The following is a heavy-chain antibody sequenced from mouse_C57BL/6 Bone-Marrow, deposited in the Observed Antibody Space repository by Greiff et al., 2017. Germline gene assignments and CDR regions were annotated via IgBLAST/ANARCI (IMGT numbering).Heavy chain of an antibody. CDR3: ARQVGYGSRDWYFDV. V-gene: IGHV5-17*01. J-gene: IGHJ1*03. CDR1: GFTFSDYG. CDR2: ISSGSSTI. D-gene: IGHD1-1*01. Sequence: EVKLVESGGGLVKPGGSLKLSCAASGFTFSDYGMHWVRQAPEKGLEWVAYISSGSSTIYYADTVKGRFTISRDNAKNTLFLQMTSLRSEDTAMYYCARQVGYGSRDWYFDVWGTGTTVTVSS.